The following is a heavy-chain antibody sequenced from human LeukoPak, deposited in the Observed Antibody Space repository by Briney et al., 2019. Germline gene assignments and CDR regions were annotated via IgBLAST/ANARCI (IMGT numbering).Heavy chain of an antibody. J-gene: IGHJ4*02. D-gene: IGHD3-16*01. CDR2: IKQDGSEK. CDR3: AREARGGDA. Sequence: PGGSLRLSCAASGFTFSSYWMSWVRQAPGKGLEWVANIKQDGSEKNYVDSVKGRFTISRDNAKNSLYLQMNSLRVEDTAVYCCAREARGGDARGQGTLVTVSS. CDR1: GFTFSSYW. V-gene: IGHV3-7*01.